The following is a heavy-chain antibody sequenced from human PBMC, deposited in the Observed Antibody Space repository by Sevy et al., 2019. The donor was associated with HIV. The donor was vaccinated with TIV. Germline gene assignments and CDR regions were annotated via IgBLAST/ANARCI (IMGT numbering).Heavy chain of an antibody. CDR2: ISAYNGNT. V-gene: IGHV1-18*01. Sequence: ASVKVSCKASGYTFTSYGISWVRQAPGQGLEWMGWISAYNGNTNYAQKLQGRVTMTTDTSTSTAYMELRSLRSDDTAVYYCARRPGGDYWGGSSFDIWGQGTMVTVSS. CDR3: ARRPGGDYWGGSSFDI. J-gene: IGHJ3*02. CDR1: GYTFTSYG. D-gene: IGHD4-17*01.